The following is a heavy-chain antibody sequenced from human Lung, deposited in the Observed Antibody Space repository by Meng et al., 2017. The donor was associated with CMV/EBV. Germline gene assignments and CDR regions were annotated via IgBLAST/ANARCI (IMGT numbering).Heavy chain of an antibody. CDR1: GFTFSRYW. CDR2: INNDESRK. J-gene: IGHJ4*02. D-gene: IGHD4-17*01. Sequence: GEXXKISCAASGFTFSRYWMHWARQAPGKGLVWVSRINNDESRKTYADSVKGRFTISRDSAKNTLYLQMNSLRAEDTAVYYCARERFDYGDYGLDYWGQGNXVNGAS. V-gene: IGHV3-74*01. CDR3: ARERFDYGDYGLDY.